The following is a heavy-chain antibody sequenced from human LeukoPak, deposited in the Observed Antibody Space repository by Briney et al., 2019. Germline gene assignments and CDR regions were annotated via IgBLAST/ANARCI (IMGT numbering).Heavy chain of an antibody. J-gene: IGHJ5*02. V-gene: IGHV3-7*01. Sequence: GGPLRLSCVASGFTFSVYWMSWVRQAPGKGLEWVANIKEDGSEEYYVDSVKGRFTISRDNAKNSLYLQMSSLRAEDTAVYYCARGGSWFAPWGQGTLVTVSS. CDR3: ARGGSWFAP. D-gene: IGHD3-10*01. CDR1: GFTFSVYW. CDR2: IKEDGSEE.